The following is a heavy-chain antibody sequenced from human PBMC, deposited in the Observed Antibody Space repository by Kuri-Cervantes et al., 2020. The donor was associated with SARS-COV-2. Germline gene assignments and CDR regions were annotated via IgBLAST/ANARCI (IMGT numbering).Heavy chain of an antibody. D-gene: IGHD1-26*01. Sequence: SETLSLTCTVSGGSISSDDSYWSWIRQPPGKGLEWIGYVYFTGSTYYNPSLKSPVTISLDTSRSQFSLKLNSVTAADTAVYYCARDSRSYYQVLLDHFYYSYMDVWSKGTTVTVSS. CDR3: ARDSRSYYQVLLDHFYYSYMDV. CDR1: GGSISSDDSY. V-gene: IGHV4-30-4*08. CDR2: VYFTGST. J-gene: IGHJ6*03.